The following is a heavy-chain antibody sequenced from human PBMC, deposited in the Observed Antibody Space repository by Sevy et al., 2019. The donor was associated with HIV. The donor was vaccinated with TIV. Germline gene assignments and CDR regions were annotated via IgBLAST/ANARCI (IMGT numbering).Heavy chain of an antibody. J-gene: IGHJ6*02. Sequence: GGSLRLSCTPSGFTSGDYILTWFRQAPGRGREWVGFIRSKTYGGKKEYSAYVKGKITISMDDSKNIAYLRMNSLKTEDTAVYYCTRTSYYYDSGSYFGMDVWGQGTTVTVSS. CDR1: GFTSGDYI. D-gene: IGHD3-10*01. CDR2: IRSKTYGGKK. CDR3: TRTSYYYDSGSYFGMDV. V-gene: IGHV3-49*03.